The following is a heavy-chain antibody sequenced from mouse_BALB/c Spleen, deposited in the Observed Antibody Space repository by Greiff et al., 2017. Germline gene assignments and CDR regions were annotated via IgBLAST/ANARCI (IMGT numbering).Heavy chain of an antibody. V-gene: IGHV2-6-5*01. J-gene: IGHJ2*01. CDR3: AKQEDYGYDDYFDD. CDR1: GFSLTDYG. CDR2: IWGGGST. Sequence: VHLVESGPGLVAPSQSLSITCTVSGFSLTDYGVSWIRQPPGKGLEWLGVIWGGGSTYYNSALKSRLSISKDNSKSQVFLKMNSLQTDDTAMYYCAKQEDYGYDDYFDDWGQGTTLTVSS. D-gene: IGHD2-2*01.